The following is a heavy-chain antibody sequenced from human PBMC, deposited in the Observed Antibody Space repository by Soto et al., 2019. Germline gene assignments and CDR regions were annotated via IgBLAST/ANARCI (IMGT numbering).Heavy chain of an antibody. J-gene: IGHJ6*02. V-gene: IGHV3-23*01. D-gene: IGHD3-3*01. CDR1: GFTFSSYA. Sequence: GGSLRLSCAASGFTFSSYAMSWVRQAXGKGLEWVSAISGSGGSTYYADSVKGRFTISRDNSKNTLYLQMNSLRAEDTAVYYCAKSYDFWSGRYGMDVWGQGTTVTVSS. CDR2: ISGSGGST. CDR3: AKSYDFWSGRYGMDV.